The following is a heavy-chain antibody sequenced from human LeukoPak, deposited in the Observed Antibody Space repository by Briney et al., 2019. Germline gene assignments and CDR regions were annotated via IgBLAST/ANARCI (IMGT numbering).Heavy chain of an antibody. CDR1: GFTFSSYS. CDR2: ISSSSSYI. CDR3: ARDRVVGAGRNDY. Sequence: GGSLRLSCAASGFTFSSYSMNWVRQAPGKELEWVSSISSSSSYIYYADSVKGRFTISRDNAKNSLYLQMNSLRAEDTAVYYCARDRVVGAGRNDYWGQGTLVTVSS. V-gene: IGHV3-21*01. J-gene: IGHJ4*02. D-gene: IGHD1-26*01.